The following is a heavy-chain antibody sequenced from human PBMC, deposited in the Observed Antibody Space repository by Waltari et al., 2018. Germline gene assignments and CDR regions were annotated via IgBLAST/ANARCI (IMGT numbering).Heavy chain of an antibody. CDR3: AREMGTAMTD. Sequence: QVQLQESGPGLVKPSETLSLTCTGSGGSISSYYWSWIRQPPGKGLEWIWYIYSSGSTNYNPSLKSRVTISVDTSKNQFSLKLSSVTAADTAVYYCAREMGTAMTDWGQGTLVTVSS. CDR1: GGSISSYY. V-gene: IGHV4-59*01. J-gene: IGHJ4*02. D-gene: IGHD5-18*01. CDR2: IYSSGST.